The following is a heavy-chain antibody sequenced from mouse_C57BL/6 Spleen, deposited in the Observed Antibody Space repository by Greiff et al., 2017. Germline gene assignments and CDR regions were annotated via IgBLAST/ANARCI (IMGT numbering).Heavy chain of an antibody. CDR2: IDPSDSET. V-gene: IGHV1-52*01. CDR3: ARQGELERFAY. Sequence: QVQLQQPGAELVRPGSSVKLSCKASGYTFTSYWMHWVKQRPIQGLEWIGNIDPSDSETHYNQKFKDKATLTVDKSSSTAYMQLSSLTSEDSAVYYCARQGELERFAYWGQGTLVTVSA. J-gene: IGHJ3*01. D-gene: IGHD4-1*01. CDR1: GYTFTSYW.